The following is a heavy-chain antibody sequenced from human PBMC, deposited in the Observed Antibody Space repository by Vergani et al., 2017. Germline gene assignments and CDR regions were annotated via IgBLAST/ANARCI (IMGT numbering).Heavy chain of an antibody. Sequence: QVQLVESGGGVVQPGGSLRLSCAASGFTFNSYGMHWVRQAPGKGLEWVASIRSDESRRYYGDSMEGPFTISRDNSKNTLYLQRKSLRPEDTAVYYCAKEEGGDCSGGTCYAVYWVQGMLVIVSS. V-gene: IGHV3-30*02. CDR1: GFTFNSYG. CDR3: AKEEGGDCSGGTCYAVY. J-gene: IGHJ4*02. D-gene: IGHD2-15*01. CDR2: IRSDESRR.